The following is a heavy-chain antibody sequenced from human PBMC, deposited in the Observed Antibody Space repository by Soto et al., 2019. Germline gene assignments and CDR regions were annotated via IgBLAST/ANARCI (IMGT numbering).Heavy chain of an antibody. V-gene: IGHV4-30-2*01. CDR3: ARYYYDSSGYSYAFDI. CDR1: GGSISSGGYS. J-gene: IGHJ3*02. CDR2: IYHSGST. D-gene: IGHD3-22*01. Sequence: SETLSLTCAVSGGSISSGGYSWSWIRQPPGKGLEWIGYIYHSGSTYYNPSLKSRVTISVDRSKNQFSLKLSSVTAADTAVYYCARYYYDSSGYSYAFDIWGQGTMVTVSS.